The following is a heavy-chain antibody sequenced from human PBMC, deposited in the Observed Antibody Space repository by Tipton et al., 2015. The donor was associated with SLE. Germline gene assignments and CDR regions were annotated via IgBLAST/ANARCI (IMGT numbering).Heavy chain of an antibody. CDR1: GFTFSTFA. Sequence: SLRLSCAASGFTFSTFAMSWVRQAPGKGLDWVTVIAYDGVNKYYADSVKGRFTISRDDSKNSLYLQMNSLRAEDTAVYYCARGKYTFDYWGQGTLVTVSS. J-gene: IGHJ4*02. CDR3: ARGKYTFDY. D-gene: IGHD5-18*01. CDR2: IAYDGVNK. V-gene: IGHV3-30*04.